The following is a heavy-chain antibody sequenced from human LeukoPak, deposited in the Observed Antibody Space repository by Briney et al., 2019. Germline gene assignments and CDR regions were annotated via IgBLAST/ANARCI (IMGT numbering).Heavy chain of an antibody. J-gene: IGHJ4*02. Sequence: GGSLRLLRAASGFTLSSYWMSWVRQAPGEGLEWVAYIKQDESEKYYVHSVEGRFTISRDKAKNSMYVQMNSLRAEAPGVFYCARDVPVGESCDNWGQGTLVSVSP. V-gene: IGHV3-7*04. CDR1: GFTLSSYW. CDR3: ARDVPVGESCDN. D-gene: IGHD3-10*01. CDR2: IKQDESEK.